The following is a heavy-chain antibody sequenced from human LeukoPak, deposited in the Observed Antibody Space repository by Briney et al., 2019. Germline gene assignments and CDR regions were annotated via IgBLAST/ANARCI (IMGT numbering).Heavy chain of an antibody. J-gene: IGHJ4*02. CDR1: GFTFSDYA. D-gene: IGHD3-22*01. Sequence: PGGSLRLSCAASGFTFSDYAMSWVRQAPEKGLEWVSTISHVGGTYYADSVRGRFTISRDDSKNMVYLQMDSLRAEDTAVYYCARHPSVYYGNYFDYWGQGTLVSVSS. CDR2: ISHVGGT. V-gene: IGHV3-23*01. CDR3: ARHPSVYYGNYFDY.